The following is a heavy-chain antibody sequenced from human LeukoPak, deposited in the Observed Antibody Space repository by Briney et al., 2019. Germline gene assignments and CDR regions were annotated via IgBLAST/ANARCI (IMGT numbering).Heavy chain of an antibody. CDR3: TQGSGFYYDY. V-gene: IGHV3-15*07. CDR1: GLTVSNVW. Sequence: PGGSLRLSCAVSGLTVSNVWMNWVRQAPGKGLEWVGRIKSKKDGGTTELAAPVRGRLTISRDDSQNTLYLQMNSLTSDDTAVYYCTQGSGFYYDYWGQGTLVTVSS. CDR2: IKSKKDGGTT. J-gene: IGHJ4*02. D-gene: IGHD3-22*01.